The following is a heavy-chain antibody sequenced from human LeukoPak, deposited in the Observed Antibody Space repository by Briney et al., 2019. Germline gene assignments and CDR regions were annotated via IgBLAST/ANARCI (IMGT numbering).Heavy chain of an antibody. D-gene: IGHD2-2*01. V-gene: IGHV3-30*04. Sequence: PGGSLRLSCAASGFTFSSYAMHWVRQAPGKGLEWVAVISYDGSNKYYADSVKGRFTISRDNSKNTLHLQMNSLRAEDTAVYYCARKSSPFDYWGQETLVTVSS. CDR2: ISYDGSNK. CDR3: ARKSSPFDY. CDR1: GFTFSSYA. J-gene: IGHJ4*02.